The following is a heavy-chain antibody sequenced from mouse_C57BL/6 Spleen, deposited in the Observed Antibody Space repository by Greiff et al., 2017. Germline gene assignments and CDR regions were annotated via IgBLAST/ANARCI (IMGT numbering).Heavy chain of an antibody. V-gene: IGHV1-50*01. CDR2: IDPSDSYT. D-gene: IGHD1-1*01. Sequence: QVQLKQPGAELVKPGASVKLSCKASGYTFTSYWMQWVKQRPGQGLEWIGEIDPSDSYTNYNQKFKGKATLTVDTSSSTAYMQLSSLTSEDSAVYYCARAYYYGSSYDYFDYWGQGTTLTVSS. CDR1: GYTFTSYW. CDR3: ARAYYYGSSYDYFDY. J-gene: IGHJ2*01.